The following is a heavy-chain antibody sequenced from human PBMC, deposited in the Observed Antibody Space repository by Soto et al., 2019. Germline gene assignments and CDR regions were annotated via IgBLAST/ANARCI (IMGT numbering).Heavy chain of an antibody. J-gene: IGHJ4*02. V-gene: IGHV1-69*02. CDR3: ARVYCSGGSCYGIDD. CDR1: GGTFSSYT. Sequence: ASVKVSCKASGGTFSSYTISWVRQAPGQGLEWMGRIIPILGIANYAQKFQGRVTITADKSTSTAYMELSSLRSEDTAVYYCARVYCSGGSCYGIDDWGQGTLVTVSS. CDR2: IIPILGIA. D-gene: IGHD2-15*01.